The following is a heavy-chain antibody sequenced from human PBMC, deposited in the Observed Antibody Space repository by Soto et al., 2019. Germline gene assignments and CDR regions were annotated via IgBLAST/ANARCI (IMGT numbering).Heavy chain of an antibody. V-gene: IGHV4-59*08. Sequence: SETLSLTCTVSCGSISSYYWSWIRQPPGKGLEWIGYIYYSGSTNYNPSLKSRVTISVDTSKNQFSLKLSSVTAADTAVYYCARQSGSSWYYYYYMDVWGKGTTVTVSS. J-gene: IGHJ6*03. D-gene: IGHD6-13*01. CDR3: ARQSGSSWYYYYYMDV. CDR1: CGSISSYY. CDR2: IYYSGST.